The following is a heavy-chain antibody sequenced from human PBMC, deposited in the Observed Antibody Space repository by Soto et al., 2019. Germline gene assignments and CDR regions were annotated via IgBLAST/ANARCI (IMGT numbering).Heavy chain of an antibody. J-gene: IGHJ3*02. CDR3: ARGECSSNYCFTRWALDI. CDR1: GGSFSGYY. V-gene: IGHV4-34*01. CDR2: IHHSGRT. Sequence: QVQLQQWGAGLLKPSETLSLTCAVYGGSFSGYYWTWIRQPPGKGLEWIGEIHHSGRTNYNPSLKRRGSISADTSKTQFSLNLTSVTAADTAVYYCARGECSSNYCFTRWALDIWGQGTVVTVSS. D-gene: IGHD2-2*01.